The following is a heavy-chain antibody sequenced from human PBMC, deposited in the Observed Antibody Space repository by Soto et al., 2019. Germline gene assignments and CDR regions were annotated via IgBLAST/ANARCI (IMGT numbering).Heavy chain of an antibody. Sequence: QVQLVESGGGVVQPGRSLRLSCAASGFTFSNYGMHWVRQAPGRGLEWVALIWYDGSNKYYADSVKGRFTISRDNSKNTLALQMTSLRAEDRAVYYRARPDDDDAFDIWGQGTMVTVSS. V-gene: IGHV3-33*01. D-gene: IGHD3-3*01. CDR1: GFTFSNYG. J-gene: IGHJ3*02. CDR3: ARPDDDDAFDI. CDR2: IWYDGSNK.